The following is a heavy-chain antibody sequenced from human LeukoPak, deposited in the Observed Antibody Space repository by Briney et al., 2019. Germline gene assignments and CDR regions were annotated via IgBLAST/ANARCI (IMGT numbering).Heavy chain of an antibody. CDR1: GGSISSGGYY. Sequence: PSQTLSLTCTVSGGSISSGGYYWSWIRQHPGQGLEWIGEINHSGSTNYNPSLKSQVTISVDTSKNQFSLKLSSVTAADTAVYYCARVFGNDILTGPENNWFDPWGQGTLVTVSS. J-gene: IGHJ5*02. V-gene: IGHV4-31*01. CDR3: ARVFGNDILTGPENNWFDP. CDR2: INHSGST. D-gene: IGHD3-9*01.